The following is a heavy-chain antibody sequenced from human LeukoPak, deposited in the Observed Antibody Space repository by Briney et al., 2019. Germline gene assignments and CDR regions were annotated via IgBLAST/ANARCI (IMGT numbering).Heavy chain of an antibody. V-gene: IGHV4-59*08. CDR1: GGSISSSY. Sequence: SETVSLTCTVSGGSISSSYWNWMRQPPGKGLEWIGYISYSGSTNYNPSLKSRVTISVDTSKNQFSLKLSSVTAADTAVYYCARRAIVLMGFDYWGQGTLVTVSS. CDR3: ARRAIVLMGFDY. J-gene: IGHJ4*02. CDR2: ISYSGST. D-gene: IGHD2-8*01.